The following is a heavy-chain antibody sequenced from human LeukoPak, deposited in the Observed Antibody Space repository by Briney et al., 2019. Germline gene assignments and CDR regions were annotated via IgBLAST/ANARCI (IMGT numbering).Heavy chain of an antibody. V-gene: IGHV3-23*01. D-gene: IGHD7-27*01. CDR1: GFGFSTHD. J-gene: IGHJ4*02. Sequence: GGSLRLSCVASGFGFSTHDMSWGRQTPGKGLEWVSSISGFDSGTYYTDSVKGRFTISRDNFKNALYLQMNSLRVEDTAVYYCAIDPNWGTHSWGQGVLVTVSS. CDR3: AIDPNWGTHS. CDR2: ISGFDSGT.